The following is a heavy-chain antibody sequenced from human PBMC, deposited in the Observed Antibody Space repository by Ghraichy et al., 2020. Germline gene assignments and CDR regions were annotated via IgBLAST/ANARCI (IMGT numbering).Heavy chain of an antibody. D-gene: IGHD2-15*01. CDR2: IDRTGVDT. Sequence: ESLNISCAASGFTFSAYGMRWVRQAPGKGLEWISGIDRTGVDTYYADSVKGRFIISRDNSKNTLFLQMNSLRAEDTATYYCTTARCSGGTCFSGGHWGQGILVTVSS. V-gene: IGHV3-23*01. CDR3: TTARCSGGTCFSGGH. J-gene: IGHJ4*02. CDR1: GFTFSAYG.